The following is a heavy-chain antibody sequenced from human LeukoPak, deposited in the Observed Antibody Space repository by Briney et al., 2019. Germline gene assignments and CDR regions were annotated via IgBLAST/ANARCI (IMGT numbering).Heavy chain of an antibody. D-gene: IGHD4-17*01. CDR1: GFTFNTYA. CDR3: AKRRHDYGDYYYMDV. Sequence: PGGSLRLSCAGSGFTFNTYAMSWVRQAPGKGLEWVPGITGTGGNTYYADSVKGRFTISRVNSKNTLYLQMNSLRADDTAVYYCAKRRHDYGDYYYMDVWGKGTTVTVSS. CDR2: ITGTGGNT. J-gene: IGHJ6*03. V-gene: IGHV3-23*01.